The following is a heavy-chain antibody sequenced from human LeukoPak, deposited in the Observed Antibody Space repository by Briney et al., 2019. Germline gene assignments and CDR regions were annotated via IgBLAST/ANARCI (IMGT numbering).Heavy chain of an antibody. D-gene: IGHD3-22*01. V-gene: IGHV1-2*02. Sequence: ASVKVSCEVSGYTFTGYYLHWVRQAPGQGLEWMGWINPNSGGTNYTQKFQGRVTMTRDTSISTAYMELSRLRSDDTAVYYCARAKPQYYYDSSGYPDYWGQGTLVTVSS. CDR1: GYTFTGYY. J-gene: IGHJ4*02. CDR3: ARAKPQYYYDSSGYPDY. CDR2: INPNSGGT.